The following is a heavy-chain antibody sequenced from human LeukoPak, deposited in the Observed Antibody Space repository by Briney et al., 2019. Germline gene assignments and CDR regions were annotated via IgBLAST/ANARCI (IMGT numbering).Heavy chain of an antibody. V-gene: IGHV1-18*01. J-gene: IGHJ4*02. CDR1: GYTFTSYG. CDR3: ARAERYSSSSGGFDY. Sequence: GASVKVSCKASGYTFTSYGISWVRQAPGQGLEWMGWISAYNGNTNYAQKLQGRVTMTTDTSTSTAYMELRSLRSDDTAVYYCARAERYSSSSGGFDYWGQGTLVTVSS. CDR2: ISAYNGNT. D-gene: IGHD6-6*01.